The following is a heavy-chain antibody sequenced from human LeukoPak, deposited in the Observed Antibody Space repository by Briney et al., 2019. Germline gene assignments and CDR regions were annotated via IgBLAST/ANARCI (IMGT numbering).Heavy chain of an antibody. Sequence: PGGSLRLSCAASGFTFSSYWMSWVRQAPGKGLEWVANIKQDGSEKYYVDSVKGRFTISRDNSKNTLYLQMNSLRAEDTAVYYCASDLRGSYSSLDYWGQGTLVTVSS. CDR2: IKQDGSEK. CDR3: ASDLRGSYSSLDY. J-gene: IGHJ4*02. V-gene: IGHV3-7*01. D-gene: IGHD1-26*01. CDR1: GFTFSSYW.